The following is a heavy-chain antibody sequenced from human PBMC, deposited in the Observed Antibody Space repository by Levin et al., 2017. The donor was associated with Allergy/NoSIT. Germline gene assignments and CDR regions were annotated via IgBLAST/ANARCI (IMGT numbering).Heavy chain of an antibody. Sequence: PGGSLRLSCAASGFTFRNSAMSWVRQAPGKGLEWVSTISESGVNTDYADSVKGRFTISRDNSKNTLYLQINSLRAEDTAIYYCAKRSPTGSWHFDYWGQGTLVTVSS. V-gene: IGHV3-23*01. D-gene: IGHD1-26*01. CDR2: ISESGVNT. CDR3: AKRSPTGSWHFDY. CDR1: GFTFRNSA. J-gene: IGHJ4*02.